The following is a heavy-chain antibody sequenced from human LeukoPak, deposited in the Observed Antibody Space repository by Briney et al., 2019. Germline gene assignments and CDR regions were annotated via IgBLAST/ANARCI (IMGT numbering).Heavy chain of an antibody. CDR3: AREKTGTHFDY. V-gene: IGHV1-2*02. J-gene: IGHJ4*02. D-gene: IGHD1-1*01. Sequence: GESLKVSCKASGYTFTGYYMHWVRQAPGQGLEWMGWINPNSGGTNYAQKFQGRVTMTRDTSISTAYMELSRLRSDDTAVYYCAREKTGTHFDYWGQGTLVTVSS. CDR2: INPNSGGT. CDR1: GYTFTGYY.